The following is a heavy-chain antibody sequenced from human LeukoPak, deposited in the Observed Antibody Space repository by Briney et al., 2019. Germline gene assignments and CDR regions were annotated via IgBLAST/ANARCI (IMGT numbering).Heavy chain of an antibody. CDR1: GYTFNNFG. CDR3: ARDPARVAAEVFLDYYYGMDV. J-gene: IGHJ6*02. Sequence: GASVKVSCKTSGYTFNNFGITWVRQAPGQGLEWMGWISAYNGNTNYAQKLQGRVTMTTDTSTSTAYMELRSLRSDDTAVYYCARDPARVAAEVFLDYYYGMDVWGQGTTVTVSS. V-gene: IGHV1-18*01. CDR2: ISAYNGNT. D-gene: IGHD6-6*01.